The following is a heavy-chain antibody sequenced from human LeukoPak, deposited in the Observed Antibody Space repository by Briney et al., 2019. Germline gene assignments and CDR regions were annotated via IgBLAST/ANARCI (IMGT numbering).Heavy chain of an antibody. CDR1: GYTFTSYD. CDR2: MNPNSGNT. CDR3: ARVDYDILTKIDY. D-gene: IGHD3-9*01. Sequence: ASVKVSCKASGYTFTSYDINWVRQATGQGLEWMGWMNPNSGNTGYAQKFQGRVTMTRNTSISTAYMELRSLRSDDTAVYYCARVDYDILTKIDYWGQGTLVTVSS. J-gene: IGHJ4*02. V-gene: IGHV1-8*01.